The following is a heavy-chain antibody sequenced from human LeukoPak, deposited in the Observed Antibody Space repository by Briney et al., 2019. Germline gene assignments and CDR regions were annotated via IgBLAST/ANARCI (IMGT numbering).Heavy chain of an antibody. Sequence: PSETLSLTCTVSGGSISSDGYYWSWIRHHPGKGLEWGGYMDDSGSTNYNPSLTSRVTISEDTSKNQLSSKLGSVTAADTAVYYCARHSSGSGGAFQYWGQGTPVTVSS. CDR1: GGSISSDGYY. D-gene: IGHD6-19*01. CDR2: MDDSGST. CDR3: ARHSSGSGGAFQY. V-gene: IGHV4-61*08. J-gene: IGHJ4*02.